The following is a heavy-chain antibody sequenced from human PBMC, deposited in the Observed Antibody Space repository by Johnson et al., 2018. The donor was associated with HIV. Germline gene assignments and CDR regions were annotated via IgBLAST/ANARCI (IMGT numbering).Heavy chain of an antibody. D-gene: IGHD6-19*01. V-gene: IGHV3-7*01. CDR3: ASRSEQWLGAFDI. J-gene: IGHJ3*02. CDR2: IKQDGSEK. Sequence: VQLVESGGGLVQPGGSLRLSCAASGFTFSSYWMSWVRQAPGKGLEWVANIKQDGSEKYYVDSVKGRFTISRDNAKNSLYLQMNSLRAEDNAVYYCASRSEQWLGAFDIWGQGTMVTVSS. CDR1: GFTFSSYW.